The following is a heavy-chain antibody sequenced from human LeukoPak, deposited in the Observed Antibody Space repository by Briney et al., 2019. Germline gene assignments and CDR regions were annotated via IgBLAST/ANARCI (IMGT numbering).Heavy chain of an antibody. CDR3: ARAPSEIGGYYPEYFRH. CDR1: GLTFSNYW. Sequence: PGGYLRLSCAASGLTFSNYWMSWVRQAPGKGLEWVANIKQDGTEKYYVDSVKGRFTISRDNAKNSLYLQMSSLRAEDTAVYYCARAPSEIGGYYPEYFRHWGQGTLVTVSS. V-gene: IGHV3-7*01. J-gene: IGHJ1*01. CDR2: IKQDGTEK. D-gene: IGHD3-22*01.